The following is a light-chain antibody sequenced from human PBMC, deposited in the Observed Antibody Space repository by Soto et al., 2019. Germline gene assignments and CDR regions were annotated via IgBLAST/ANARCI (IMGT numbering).Light chain of an antibody. Sequence: EIVLTQSPGTLSLSPGEGATLSCRASQSVSSSYLAWYHQKPGQAPRPLIYGASSRATGIPDSFSGSGSVTDFALTISRLQPEDFAVYYCQQYGSSRTWTFGQGTKVEIQ. CDR2: GAS. J-gene: IGKJ1*01. V-gene: IGKV3-20*01. CDR1: QSVSSSY. CDR3: QQYGSSRTWT.